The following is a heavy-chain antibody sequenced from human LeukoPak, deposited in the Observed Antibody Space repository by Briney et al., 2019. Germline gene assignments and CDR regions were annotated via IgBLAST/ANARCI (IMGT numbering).Heavy chain of an antibody. J-gene: IGHJ3*02. Sequence: ASVKVSCKASGYTFTSYAMNWVRQAPGQGLEWMGWINTNTGNPTYAQGFTGRFVFSLDTSVSTAYLQISSLKAEDTAVYYCARDLDYYDSSGYYYWAFDIWGQGTMVTVSS. D-gene: IGHD3-22*01. CDR2: INTNTGNP. CDR1: GYTFTSYA. CDR3: ARDLDYYDSSGYYYWAFDI. V-gene: IGHV7-4-1*02.